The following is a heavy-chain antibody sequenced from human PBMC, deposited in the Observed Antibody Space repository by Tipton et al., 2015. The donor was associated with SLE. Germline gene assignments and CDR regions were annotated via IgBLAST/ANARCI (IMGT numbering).Heavy chain of an antibody. Sequence: GSLRLSCAASGVNSLRDAMSWVRQAPGKGLEWVSGISGSGGSTNYADSVKGRFTISRDNSKKTVYLQMNNLRSEDTAIYYCATLGYFDTGGSFYFDSWGQGTLVTVSS. V-gene: IGHV3-23*01. CDR2: ISGSGGST. CDR3: ATLGYFDTGGSFYFDS. D-gene: IGHD3-22*01. J-gene: IGHJ4*02. CDR1: GVNSLRDA.